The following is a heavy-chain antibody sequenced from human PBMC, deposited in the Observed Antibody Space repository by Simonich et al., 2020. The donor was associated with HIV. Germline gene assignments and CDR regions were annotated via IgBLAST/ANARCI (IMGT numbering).Heavy chain of an antibody. Sequence: EVQLVESGGGLVQSGVSLRLSCAASGFTFSRYWMHWVRQVPGKGRGWVARINRDGVSTTYADSVKGRFTISRDNAKSTLYLQMNSLRAEDTAVYYCARVGDSSGYRSDAFDIWGQGTTVTV. CDR1: GFTFSRYW. J-gene: IGHJ3*02. CDR2: INRDGVST. D-gene: IGHD3-22*01. CDR3: ARVGDSSGYRSDAFDI. V-gene: IGHV3-74*01.